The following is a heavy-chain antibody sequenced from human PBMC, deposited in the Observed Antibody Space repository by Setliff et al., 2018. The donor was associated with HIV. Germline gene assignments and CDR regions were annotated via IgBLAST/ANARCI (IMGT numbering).Heavy chain of an antibody. CDR2: LIPFFGTA. CDR1: GGPFSSYA. CDR3: ARKLLTRPNYYGMDV. D-gene: IGHD2-15*01. Sequence: SVKVSCKASGGPFSSYAISWVRQAPGQGLEWVGGLIPFFGTANYAQKFQGRVTITTDESTNTAYMELISLTSEDTAVYYCARKLLTRPNYYGMDVWGQGTTVTVSS. V-gene: IGHV1-69*05. J-gene: IGHJ6*02.